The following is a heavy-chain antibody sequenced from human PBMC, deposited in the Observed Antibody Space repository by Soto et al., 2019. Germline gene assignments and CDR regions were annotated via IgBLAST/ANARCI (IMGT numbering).Heavy chain of an antibody. CDR1: GFTFSSYG. V-gene: IGHV3-30*18. CDR2: ISYDGSNK. CDR3: ANLDQRGDCSSTSCYGADAFDI. D-gene: IGHD2-2*01. Sequence: QVQLVESGGGVVQPGRSLRLSCAASGFTFSSYGMHWVRQAPGKGLEWVAVISYDGSNKYYADSVKGRFTISRDNSNNTLYLQMNSLRAEDTAVYYCANLDQRGDCSSTSCYGADAFDIWGQGTMVTVSS. J-gene: IGHJ3*02.